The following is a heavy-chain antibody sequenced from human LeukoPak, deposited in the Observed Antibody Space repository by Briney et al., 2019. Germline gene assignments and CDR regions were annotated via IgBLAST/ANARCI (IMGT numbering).Heavy chain of an antibody. CDR1: GYSFTNYW. J-gene: IGHJ4*02. CDR3: ARHGGSSGWPFDY. CDR2: IYPGDSDT. Sequence: GESPKISCKGSGYSFTNYWIAWVRQMPGKGLEWMGIIYPGDSDTRYSPSFQGQVTISADKSISTAYLQWSSLKASDIAMYYCARHGGSSGWPFDYWGQGTLVTVSS. V-gene: IGHV5-51*01. D-gene: IGHD6-19*01.